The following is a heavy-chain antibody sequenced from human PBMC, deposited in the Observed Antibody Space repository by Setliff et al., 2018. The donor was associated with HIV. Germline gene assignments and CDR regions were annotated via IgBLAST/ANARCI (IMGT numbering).Heavy chain of an antibody. CDR1: GGSTRSSTYY. CDR2: LHYSGNT. D-gene: IGHD3-22*01. J-gene: IGHJ5*02. CDR3: ARDMTYYFDSSGSFGWFDP. V-gene: IGHV4-39*07. Sequence: SETLSLTCTVSGGSTRSSTYYWGWIRQSPGKGLEWIGSLHYSGNTYYNSSLKSRVTISLDTSKNQFSLKLNSVTAADTAVYYCARDMTYYFDSSGSFGWFDPWGQGTLVTVSS.